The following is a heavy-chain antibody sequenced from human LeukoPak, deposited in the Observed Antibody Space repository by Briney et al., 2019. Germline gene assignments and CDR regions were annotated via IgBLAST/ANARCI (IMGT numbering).Heavy chain of an antibody. Sequence: GASVKVSCKASGYTFTNYYMHWVRQAPGQGLEWMGIINPSGGSTTYAQKFQGRVTMTRDTSTSTVYMELSSLRSEDTAVYYCARSYSSSPTFDYWGQGTLVTVSP. D-gene: IGHD6-6*01. J-gene: IGHJ4*02. CDR1: GYTFTNYY. V-gene: IGHV1-46*01. CDR3: ARSYSSSPTFDY. CDR2: INPSGGST.